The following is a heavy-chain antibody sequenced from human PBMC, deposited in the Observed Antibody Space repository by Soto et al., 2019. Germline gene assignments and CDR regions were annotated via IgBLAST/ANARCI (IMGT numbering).Heavy chain of an antibody. D-gene: IGHD4-17*01. V-gene: IGHV3-33*01. Sequence: QVQLVESGGGVVQPGRSLRLSCAASGFTFSSYGMHWVRQAPGKGLEWVAVIWYDGSNKYYADSVKGRFTISRDNSKNTLYLQMNSLRAEDTAVYYCARGPTVTDFDYWGQGTRVTVSS. CDR3: ARGPTVTDFDY. CDR2: IWYDGSNK. CDR1: GFTFSSYG. J-gene: IGHJ4*02.